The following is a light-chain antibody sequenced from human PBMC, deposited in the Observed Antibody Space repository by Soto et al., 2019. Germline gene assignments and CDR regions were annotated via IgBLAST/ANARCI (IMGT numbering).Light chain of an antibody. CDR2: WAS. J-gene: IGKJ3*01. V-gene: IGKV4-1*01. CDR3: QQYYSSPFT. CDR1: QSVLYSSNNKNY. Sequence: DIVMTQSPDSLAVSLGERATINCKSSQSVLYSSNNKNYLAWYQQKLGQPPKLLIYWASTRESGVTDRFSGGGYGTDFTITISSLQPDDAAVYYCQQYYSSPFTFGPGTKVDIK.